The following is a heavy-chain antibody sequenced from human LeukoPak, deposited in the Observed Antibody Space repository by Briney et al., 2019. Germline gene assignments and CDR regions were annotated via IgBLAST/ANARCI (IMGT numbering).Heavy chain of an antibody. J-gene: IGHJ6*02. D-gene: IGHD2-21*01. CDR1: GHTPTELS. CDR3: ARDRRRAGTYYGMDV. V-gene: IGHV1-24*01. Sequence: GASVKVSCKISGHTPTELSIHWVRQAAGKGLEWIGGIDPEDGEAVYAQKFQGRVIMTEDTSRDTVYMDLRSLRFEDTAVYYCARDRRRAGTYYGMDVWGQGTTVTVSS. CDR2: IDPEDGEA.